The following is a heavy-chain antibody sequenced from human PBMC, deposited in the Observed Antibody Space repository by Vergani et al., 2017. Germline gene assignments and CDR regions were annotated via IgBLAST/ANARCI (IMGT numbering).Heavy chain of an antibody. D-gene: IGHD6-13*01. CDR1: GGSISSYY. J-gene: IGHJ1*01. CDR2: IYYSGST. CDR3: ARDRGLAAAGTYEH. V-gene: IGHV4-59*12. Sequence: QVQLQESGPGLVKPSETLSLTCTVSGGSISSYYWSWIRQPPGKGLEWIGYIYYSGSTNYNPSLKSRVTISVDTSKNQLSLKLSSVTAADTAVYYCARDRGLAAAGTYEHWGQGILVTVSS.